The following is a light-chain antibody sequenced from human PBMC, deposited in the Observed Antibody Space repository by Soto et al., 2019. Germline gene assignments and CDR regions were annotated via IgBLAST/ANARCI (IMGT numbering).Light chain of an antibody. Sequence: ALTQPRSVSGSPGQSVTISCTGTSSDVGDYNYVSWYQQRPGKAPKLIIYDVTKRPSGVPDRFSGSKSGNTASLTISGLQAEDEAEYYCCSYAGTYTYVFGTGTKVTVL. CDR3: CSYAGTYTYV. CDR1: SSDVGDYNY. V-gene: IGLV2-11*01. J-gene: IGLJ1*01. CDR2: DVT.